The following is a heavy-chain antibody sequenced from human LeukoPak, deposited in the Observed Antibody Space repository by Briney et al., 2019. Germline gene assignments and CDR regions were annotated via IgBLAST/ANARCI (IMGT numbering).Heavy chain of an antibody. D-gene: IGHD2-2*01. V-gene: IGHV3-30*04. J-gene: IGHJ5*02. CDR3: ARAGCSSTSCYVWCNWFDP. CDR1: GFTFSSYA. Sequence: GRSLRLSCAASGFTFSSYAMHRVRQAPGKGLEWVAVISYDGSNKYYADSVKGRFTISRDNSKNTLYLQMNSLRAEDTAVYYCARAGCSSTSCYVWCNWFDPWGQGTLVTVSS. CDR2: ISYDGSNK.